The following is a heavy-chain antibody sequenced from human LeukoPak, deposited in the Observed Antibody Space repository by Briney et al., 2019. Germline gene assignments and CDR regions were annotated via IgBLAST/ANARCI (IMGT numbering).Heavy chain of an antibody. J-gene: IGHJ4*02. Sequence: HPGGSLRLSCAASGFTFSSYAMSWVRQAPGKGLEWVSAISGSGGSTYYADSVKGRFTISRDNSKNTLYLQMNSLRAEDTAVYYCAKHIDFWSGYPIDYWGQGTLVTVSS. D-gene: IGHD3-3*01. CDR3: AKHIDFWSGYPIDY. V-gene: IGHV3-23*01. CDR2: ISGSGGST. CDR1: GFTFSSYA.